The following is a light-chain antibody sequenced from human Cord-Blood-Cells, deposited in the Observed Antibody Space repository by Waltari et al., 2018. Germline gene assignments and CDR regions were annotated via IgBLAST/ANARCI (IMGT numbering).Light chain of an antibody. CDR2: DAS. CDR3: QQRSNWPRST. V-gene: IGKV3-11*01. J-gene: IGKJ4*01. CDR1: QSVSSY. Sequence: EIVLTQSPATLSLSPGERATLSCRASQSVSSYIAWYQQKPGQAPRLLIYDASNRATGIPARFSGSGSGTDFTLTISSLEPEDFAVYYCQQRSNWPRSTFGGGTKVEIK.